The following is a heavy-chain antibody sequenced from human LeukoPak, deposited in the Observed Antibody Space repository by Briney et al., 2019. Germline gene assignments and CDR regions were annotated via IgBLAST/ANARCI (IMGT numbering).Heavy chain of an antibody. Sequence: GGSLRLSCAASGFTFNIYWMSWVRQAPGKGLEWVSAISGSGGSTYYADSVKGRFTISRDNSKNTLYLQMNSLRAEDTAVYYCAKWGIAAAGTWFDPWGQGTLVTVSS. D-gene: IGHD6-13*01. CDR1: GFTFNIYW. CDR2: ISGSGGST. V-gene: IGHV3-23*01. CDR3: AKWGIAAAGTWFDP. J-gene: IGHJ5*02.